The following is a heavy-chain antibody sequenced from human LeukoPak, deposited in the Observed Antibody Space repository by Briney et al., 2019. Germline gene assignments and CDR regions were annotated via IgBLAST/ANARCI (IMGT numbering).Heavy chain of an antibody. Sequence: GGSLRLSCAVSGFTVTVNYMSWVRQAPGKGLEWVSIIYRSGSISYADSVKGRFIISRDSSTNTLSLQMTCLRAEDTAVYYCAADFYTSYHLGYWGQGTLVTVSS. CDR2: IYRSGSI. CDR3: AADFYTSYHLGY. J-gene: IGHJ4*02. D-gene: IGHD3-16*01. V-gene: IGHV3-66*01. CDR1: GFTVTVNY.